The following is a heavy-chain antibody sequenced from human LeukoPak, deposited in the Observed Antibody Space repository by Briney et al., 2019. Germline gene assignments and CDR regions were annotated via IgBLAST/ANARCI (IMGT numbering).Heavy chain of an antibody. V-gene: IGHV4-59*11. CDR1: GGSMTNHY. CDR2: IHYSGDT. Sequence: SETLSLTCTVSGGSMTNHYWSWIRQSPGRGLEWLAYIHYSGDTSYNPSLTSRASISIATSKNQLSLKLTSVTAADTAVYYCARFITMVRGVIIMVFDYWGQGTLVTVSS. J-gene: IGHJ4*02. D-gene: IGHD3-10*01. CDR3: ARFITMVRGVIIMVFDY.